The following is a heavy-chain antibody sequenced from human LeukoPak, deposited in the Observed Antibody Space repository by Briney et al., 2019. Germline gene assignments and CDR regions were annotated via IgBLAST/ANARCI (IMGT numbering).Heavy chain of an antibody. V-gene: IGHV1-18*01. CDR1: GYTFTSCG. J-gene: IGHJ3*02. CDR3: ARKSAELLPGLDDAFDI. Sequence: ASVKVSRKASGYTFTSCGINWVRQAPGQGLEWMGWINAYNGNTNYAQKLQGRVTMTADTSTSTAYMELRSLRSDDTAVYYCARKSAELLPGLDDAFDIWGQGTMVTVSS. D-gene: IGHD1-26*01. CDR2: INAYNGNT.